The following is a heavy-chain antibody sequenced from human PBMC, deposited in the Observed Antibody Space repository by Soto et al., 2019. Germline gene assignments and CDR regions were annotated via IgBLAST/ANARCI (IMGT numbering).Heavy chain of an antibody. CDR3: ASVRFLEWLPLQPYYYYYMDV. Sequence: QLQLQESGPGLVKPSETLSLTCTVSGGSISSSSYYWGWIRQPPGKGLEWIGSIYYSGSTYYNPSLKSRVTIAVHTSKNQFSLKLSSVTAADTAVYYCASVRFLEWLPLQPYYYYYMDVWGKGTTVTVSS. J-gene: IGHJ6*03. D-gene: IGHD3-3*01. V-gene: IGHV4-39*01. CDR2: IYYSGST. CDR1: GGSISSSSYY.